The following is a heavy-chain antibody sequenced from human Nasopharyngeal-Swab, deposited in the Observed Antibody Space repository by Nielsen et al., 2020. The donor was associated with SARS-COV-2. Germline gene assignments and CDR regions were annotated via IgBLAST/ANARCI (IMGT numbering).Heavy chain of an antibody. D-gene: IGHD6-13*01. V-gene: IGHV2-70*01. J-gene: IGHJ3*02. CDR2: IDWDDDK. CDR3: ARTPPTIAAHAFDI. CDR1: GFSISTSGMC. Sequence: SGPTLVKPTQTLTLTCTFSGFSISTSGMCVSWIRQPPGKALEWLALIDWDDDKYYSTSLKTRLTISKDTSKNQVVLTVTDMDPVDTATYYCARTPPTIAAHAFDIWGQGTMVTVSS.